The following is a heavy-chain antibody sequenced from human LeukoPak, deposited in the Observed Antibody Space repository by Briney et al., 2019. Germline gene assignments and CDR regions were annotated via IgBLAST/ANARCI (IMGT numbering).Heavy chain of an antibody. Sequence: GGSLRLSCAASGFTFDDYGMSWVRQAPGKGLEWVSGINWNGGSTGYADSVKGRFTVSRDNAKNSLYLQMNSLRAEDTALYYCARNYYGSESSSYFDYWGQGTLLAVSS. D-gene: IGHD3-10*01. CDR3: ARNYYGSESSSYFDY. V-gene: IGHV3-20*04. J-gene: IGHJ4*02. CDR1: GFTFDDYG. CDR2: INWNGGST.